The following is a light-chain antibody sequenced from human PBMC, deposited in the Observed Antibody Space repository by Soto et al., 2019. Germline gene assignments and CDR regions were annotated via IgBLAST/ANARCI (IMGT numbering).Light chain of an antibody. CDR1: SSNIGSNY. CDR2: RNN. Sequence: QSVLTQPPSVSGTPGQRVTISCSGSSSNIGSNYVHWYQQFPGTAPKLLIYRNNKRPSGVPDRFSGSKSGTSASLAISGLRSEDEADYYCVAWDDSLSGRVVFGGGTKLTVL. V-gene: IGLV1-47*01. J-gene: IGLJ2*01. CDR3: VAWDDSLSGRVV.